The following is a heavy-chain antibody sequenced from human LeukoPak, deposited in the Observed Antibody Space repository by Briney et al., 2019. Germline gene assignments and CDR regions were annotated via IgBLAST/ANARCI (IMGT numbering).Heavy chain of an antibody. Sequence: PSETLSLTCTVSGYSISSGYYWGWIRQPPGKGLEWIGSIYHSGSTYYNPSLKSRVTISVDTSKNQFSLKLSSVTAADTAVYYCAKRWMFGGILGYFDYWGQGTLVTVSS. D-gene: IGHD3-16*01. J-gene: IGHJ4*02. CDR1: GYSISSGYY. CDR3: AKRWMFGGILGYFDY. V-gene: IGHV4-38-2*02. CDR2: IYHSGST.